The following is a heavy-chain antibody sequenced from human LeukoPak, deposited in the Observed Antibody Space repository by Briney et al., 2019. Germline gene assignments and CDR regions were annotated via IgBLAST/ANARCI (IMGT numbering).Heavy chain of an antibody. CDR3: ARESRRDGKVAFDI. V-gene: IGHV6-1*01. CDR2: TYYRSKWYN. CDR1: GDSVSSNSAA. J-gene: IGHJ3*02. D-gene: IGHD5/OR15-5a*01. Sequence: SQTLSLTCAISGDSVSSNSAAWNWIRQSPPRGLEWLGRTYYRSKWYNDYAVSVKSRITINPDTSKNQFSLQLNSVTPEDTAVYYCARESRRDGKVAFDIWGQGTMVTVSS.